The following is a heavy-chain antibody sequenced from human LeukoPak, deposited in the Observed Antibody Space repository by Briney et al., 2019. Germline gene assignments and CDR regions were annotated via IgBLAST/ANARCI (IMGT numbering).Heavy chain of an antibody. CDR3: ARGGYYGSGNDFRFDP. Sequence: SETLSLTCTVSGGSISTSSYYWGWIRQPPGRGLEWIASIYYSGNTYYNPSLKSRVTISVDTSKNQFSLKLSSVTAADTAVYYCARGGYYGSGNDFRFDPWGQGTLVTVSS. J-gene: IGHJ5*02. CDR1: GGSISTSSYY. CDR2: IYYSGNT. V-gene: IGHV4-39*07. D-gene: IGHD3-10*01.